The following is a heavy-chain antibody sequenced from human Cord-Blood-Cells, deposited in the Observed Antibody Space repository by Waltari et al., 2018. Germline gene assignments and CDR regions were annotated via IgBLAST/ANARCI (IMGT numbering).Heavy chain of an antibody. V-gene: IGHV3-21*01. CDR3: ARSGYFGDAFDI. J-gene: IGHJ3*02. Sequence: EVQLVESGGGLVKPGGSLRLSCAASGFTFSSYSMNWVRQAPGSGLGWVSSISSSSSYIYYADSGKGRFTISRDNAKNSLYLQMNSLRAEDTAVYYCARSGYFGDAFDIWGQGTMVTVSS. CDR2: ISSSSSYI. CDR1: GFTFSSYS. D-gene: IGHD3-10*01.